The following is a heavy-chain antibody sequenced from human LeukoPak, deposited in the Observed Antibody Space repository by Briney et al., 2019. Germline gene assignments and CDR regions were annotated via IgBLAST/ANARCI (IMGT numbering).Heavy chain of an antibody. CDR3: ARHLRSFPDY. D-gene: IGHD3-3*02. CDR1: GDSIRSYY. CDR2: IYYSGTT. Sequence: SETLSLTCTFSGDSIRSYYWSWIRQPPGKGLEWLGYIYYSGTTNYNPSLKSRLTMSLDTSKKHLSLRLTSVSAPDTAVYYCARHLRSFPDYWGQGTPVTVSS. J-gene: IGHJ4*02. V-gene: IGHV4-59*08.